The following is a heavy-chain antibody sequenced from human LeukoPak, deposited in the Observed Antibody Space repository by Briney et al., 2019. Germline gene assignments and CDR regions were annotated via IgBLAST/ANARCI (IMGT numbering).Heavy chain of an antibody. J-gene: IGHJ4*02. CDR1: GFTFNRYW. CDR3: VSRNYGSSPFDY. V-gene: IGHV3-74*01. CDR2: ISSDGSNT. Sequence: GGSLRLSCAASGFTFNRYWMHWVRQAPGKGLVWVSRISSDGSNTNYADSVKGRFTISRDNAENTLYLQMDSLAAEDTAVYFCVSRNYGSSPFDYWGQGTLVTVSS. D-gene: IGHD4-17*01.